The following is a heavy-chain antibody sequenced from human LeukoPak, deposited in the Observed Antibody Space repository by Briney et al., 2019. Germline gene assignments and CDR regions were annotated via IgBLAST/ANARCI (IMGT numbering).Heavy chain of an antibody. CDR1: GFTFNRFY. Sequence: PGGSLRLSCSASGFTFNRFYLHWVRQAPGKGLEFVSHISSNGATTYYADSVKGRFTISRDNSKNTLYLQMSSLRADDTAVYYCARDLQPGPIVVVYYWGQGTLVTVSS. V-gene: IGHV3-64D*06. D-gene: IGHD3-22*01. J-gene: IGHJ4*02. CDR2: ISSNGATT. CDR3: ARDLQPGPIVVVYY.